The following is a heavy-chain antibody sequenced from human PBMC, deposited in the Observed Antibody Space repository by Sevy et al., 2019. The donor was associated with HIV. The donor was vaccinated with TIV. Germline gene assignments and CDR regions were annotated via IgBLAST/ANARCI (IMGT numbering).Heavy chain of an antibody. D-gene: IGHD2-2*01. J-gene: IGHJ3*02. CDR3: ARVGCSISSCPKGDAFDI. CDR1: GFTFSDYY. Sequence: GGSLRLSCPASGFTFSDYYINWIRQAPGKGLEWVSYISGSSSHTNYADSVKGRFTISRDNAKNSLYLQMNSLRAEDTAVYYCARVGCSISSCPKGDAFDIWGQGTMVTVSS. CDR2: ISGSSSHT. V-gene: IGHV3-11*06.